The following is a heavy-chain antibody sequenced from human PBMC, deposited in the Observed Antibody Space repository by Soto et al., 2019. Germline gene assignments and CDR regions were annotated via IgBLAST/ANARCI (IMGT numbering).Heavy chain of an antibody. D-gene: IGHD6-19*01. Sequence: ASVKSWSKASGYPFTAYYLHWVRQAHGQGLEWMGWINPNSGVRNYEQKFQGRVTMTRDASINTAYMELSSLRSDDTAVYYCARGITLTGWVPPRLDYQGEGTMVT. CDR3: ARGITLTGWVPPRLDY. CDR2: INPNSGVR. CDR1: GYPFTAYY. J-gene: IGHJ4*02. V-gene: IGHV1-2*02.